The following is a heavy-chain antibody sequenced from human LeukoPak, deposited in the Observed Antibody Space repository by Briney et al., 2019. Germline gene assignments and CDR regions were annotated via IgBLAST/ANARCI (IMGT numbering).Heavy chain of an antibody. J-gene: IGHJ6*03. Sequence: GGSLRLSCAVSGCSFNSYAMSWVRQAPGKGLEWVAGITGTGDNTYYADSVKGRFTISRDNAKNSLYLQMNSLRAEDTAVYYCARDHEDIVVVPAAHALYYYYYYMDVWGKGTTVTVSS. CDR3: ARDHEDIVVVPAAHALYYYYYYMDV. V-gene: IGHV3-23*01. CDR1: GCSFNSYA. CDR2: ITGTGDNT. D-gene: IGHD2-2*01.